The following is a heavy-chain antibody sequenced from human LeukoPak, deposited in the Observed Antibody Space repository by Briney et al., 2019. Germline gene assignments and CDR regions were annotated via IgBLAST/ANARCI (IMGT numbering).Heavy chain of an antibody. CDR1: GISVSENY. CDR2: VHRDGSI. CDR3: ARDSGSASWAYS. D-gene: IGHD2-15*01. Sequence: GGSLRLSCAASGISVSENYMSWVRQAPGKGPEWVCVVHRDGSIEYADSVKGRFTISRDIAENTLSLQMNSLRVEDTAVYYCARDSGSASWAYSWGQGTLVTVSS. J-gene: IGHJ4*02. V-gene: IGHV3-66*02.